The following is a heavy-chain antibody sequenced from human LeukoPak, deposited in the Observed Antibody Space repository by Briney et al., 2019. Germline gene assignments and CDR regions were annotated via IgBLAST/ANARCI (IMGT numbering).Heavy chain of an antibody. CDR2: INPNSGGT. CDR1: GYTFSGYY. D-gene: IGHD4-23*01. J-gene: IGHJ3*02. CDR3: ARPLSLRWENAFDI. V-gene: IGHV1-2*02. Sequence: GASVTVSSKASGYTFSGYYMHWVRQAPGQGLEWMGWINPNSGGTNYAQKFQGRVTMTRDTSISTAYMELSRLRSDDTAVYYCARPLSLRWENAFDIWGQGTMVTVSS.